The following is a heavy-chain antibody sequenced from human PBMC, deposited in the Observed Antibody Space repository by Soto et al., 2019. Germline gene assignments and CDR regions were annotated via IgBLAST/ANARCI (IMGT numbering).Heavy chain of an antibody. CDR1: GFTFSSYA. V-gene: IGHV3-23*01. CDR2: ISGSGGST. CDR3: AKRGYGYSSSSLSGGLYYFDY. Sequence: EVQLLESGGGLVQPGGSLRLSCAASGFTFSSYAMSWVRQAPGKGLEWVSAISGSGGSTYYADSVKGRFTISRDNSKNTLYLQMNSLRAEDTAVYYCAKRGYGYSSSSLSGGLYYFDYWGQGTLVTVSS. J-gene: IGHJ4*02. D-gene: IGHD6-6*01.